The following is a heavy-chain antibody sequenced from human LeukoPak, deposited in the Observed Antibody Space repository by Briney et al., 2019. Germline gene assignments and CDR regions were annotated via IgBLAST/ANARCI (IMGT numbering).Heavy chain of an antibody. CDR1: GFTFGGYA. J-gene: IGHJ6*02. CDR2: ISAGSEDS. D-gene: IGHD1-7*01. V-gene: IGHV3-23*01. Sequence: PGGSLRLSCTASGFTFGGYAMSWVRQAPGKGLEWVSSISAGSEDSYYADSVKGRFTISRDNSKSTLYLQMNSLRADDTAAYYCARTIAQYSNTWLYYYYGLDVWGQGTTVTVSS. CDR3: ARTIAQYSNTWLYYYYGLDV.